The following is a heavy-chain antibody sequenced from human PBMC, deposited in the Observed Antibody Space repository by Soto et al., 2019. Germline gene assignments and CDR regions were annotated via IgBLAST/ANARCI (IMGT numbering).Heavy chain of an antibody. CDR1: GGSFNGYY. D-gene: IGHD3-22*01. Sequence: QVQLQQWGAGLLKPSETLSLACAVYGGSFNGYYWNWIRQPPGKGLEWIGEINHSGSTNYNPSLKSRITISVDTSKTQFSLKVSSVTAADTAVYYCARDAGGYYGIDYWGQGTLVTISS. CDR3: ARDAGGYYGIDY. CDR2: INHSGST. J-gene: IGHJ4*02. V-gene: IGHV4-34*01.